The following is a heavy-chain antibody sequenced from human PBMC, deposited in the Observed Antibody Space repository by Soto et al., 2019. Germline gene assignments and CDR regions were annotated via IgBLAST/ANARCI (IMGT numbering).Heavy chain of an antibody. CDR3: AKDIRYSSGWYYFDY. D-gene: IGHD6-19*01. CDR1: GFTFSSYG. V-gene: IGHV3-30*18. J-gene: IGHJ4*02. Sequence: GGSLRLSFAASGFTFSSYGMHWVRQAPGKGLEWVAVISYDGSNKYYADSVKGRFTISRDNSKNTLYLQMNSLRAEDTAVYYCAKDIRYSSGWYYFDYWGQGTLVTVSS. CDR2: ISYDGSNK.